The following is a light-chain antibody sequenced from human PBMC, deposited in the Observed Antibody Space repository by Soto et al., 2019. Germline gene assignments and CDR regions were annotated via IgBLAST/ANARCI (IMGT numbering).Light chain of an antibody. V-gene: IGKV3-20*01. CDR2: GAS. CDR3: QQYGSSPYT. CDR1: QSVSSSY. J-gene: IGKJ2*01. Sequence: ELVLTQSPGTLSLSPGERATLSCRASQSVSSSYLAWYQQKPGQAPRLLIYGASSRATGIPDRFSGSGSGTDFTLTISILGPEDFAVYYCQQYGSSPYTFGQGTKLEIK.